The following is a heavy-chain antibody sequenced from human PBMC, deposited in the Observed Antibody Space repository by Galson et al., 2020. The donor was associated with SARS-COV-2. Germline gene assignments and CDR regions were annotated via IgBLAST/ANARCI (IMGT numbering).Heavy chain of an antibody. CDR1: GYTFTSYG. D-gene: IGHD3-3*01. V-gene: IGHV1-18*01. CDR2: ISAYNGNT. Sequence: ASVKVSCMASGYTFTSYGISWVRQAPGQGPEWMGWISAYNGNTNYAQKLQGRVTMTTDTSTSTAYMELRSLRSDDTAVYYCARVTPYDFWSGYYFGAGGSPEYYFDYWCQGTLVTVSS. J-gene: IGHJ4*02. CDR3: ARVTPYDFWSGYYFGAGGSPEYYFDY.